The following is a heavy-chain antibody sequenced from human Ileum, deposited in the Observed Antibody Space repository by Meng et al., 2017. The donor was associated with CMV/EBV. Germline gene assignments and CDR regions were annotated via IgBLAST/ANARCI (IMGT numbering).Heavy chain of an antibody. CDR2: MSPDGSNI. D-gene: IGHD7-27*01. Sequence: SCTASEVTFRNNDMNWVRQAPGKGLEWVSRMSPDGSNIDYVDSVKGRFTISRDNSKSTLWLQMNSLRVEDTAVYYCAKDVSGWGYFDLWGRGTLVTVSS. V-gene: IGHV3-23*01. CDR3: AKDVSGWGYFDL. CDR1: EVTFRNND. J-gene: IGHJ2*01.